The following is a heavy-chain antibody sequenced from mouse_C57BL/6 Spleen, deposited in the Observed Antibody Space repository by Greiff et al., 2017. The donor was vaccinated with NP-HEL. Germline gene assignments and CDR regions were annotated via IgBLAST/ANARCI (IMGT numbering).Heavy chain of an antibody. Sequence: EVQLQQSGPELVKPGASVKMSCKASGYTFTDYNMHWVKQSHGKSLEWIGYINPNNGGTSYNQKFTGKATLTVNKSSSTAYMELRRLTSKDSAVYYCSRYGSSSYCAMDYWGQGTSVTVSS. V-gene: IGHV1-22*01. D-gene: IGHD1-1*01. CDR1: GYTFTDYN. CDR2: INPNNGGT. CDR3: SRYGSSSYCAMDY. J-gene: IGHJ4*01.